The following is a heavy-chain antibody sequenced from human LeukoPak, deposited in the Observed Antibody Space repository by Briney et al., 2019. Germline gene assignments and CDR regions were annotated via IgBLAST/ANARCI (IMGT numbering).Heavy chain of an antibody. D-gene: IGHD3-3*01. J-gene: IGHJ6*03. CDR1: GFTFSNNW. CDR3: ARDNGVVHGVYYMDV. Sequence: PGGSLRLSCAASGFTFSNNWMHWVRQAPGKGLVWVSRINPDGRRTDYAGSVRGRFTISRDNAKMSLFLQMNSLRAEDTAVHYCARDNGVVHGVYYMDVWGKGTTVTVS. V-gene: IGHV3-74*01. CDR2: INPDGRRT.